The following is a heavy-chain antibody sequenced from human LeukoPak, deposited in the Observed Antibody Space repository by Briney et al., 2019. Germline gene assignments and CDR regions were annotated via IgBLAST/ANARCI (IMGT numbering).Heavy chain of an antibody. CDR3: ARDGYYDSTGSLGY. J-gene: IGHJ4*02. V-gene: IGHV3-23*01. D-gene: IGHD3-22*01. CDR1: GFTFSSYA. Sequence: GGSLRLSCAASGFTFSSYAMSWVRQASGKGPEWVSAISHSGGTTYYADSVKGRFTITRDNSKNTLYLQMGSLRAEDMAVYYCARDGYYDSTGSLGYWGQGTLVTVSS. CDR2: ISHSGGTT.